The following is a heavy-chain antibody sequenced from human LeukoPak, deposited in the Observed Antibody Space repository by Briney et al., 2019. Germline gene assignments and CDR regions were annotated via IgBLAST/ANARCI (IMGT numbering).Heavy chain of an antibody. CDR2: IIPIFGTA. V-gene: IGHV1-69*01. D-gene: IGHD2-15*01. Sequence: SVKVSCKASGGTFSSYAISWVRQAPGQGLEWMGGIIPIFGTANYAQKFQGRVTITADESTSTAYMELSSLRSEDTAVYYCVRSPACSSGTCYPNWFDPWGQGTLVTVSS. CDR1: GGTFSSYA. CDR3: VRSPACSSGTCYPNWFDP. J-gene: IGHJ5*02.